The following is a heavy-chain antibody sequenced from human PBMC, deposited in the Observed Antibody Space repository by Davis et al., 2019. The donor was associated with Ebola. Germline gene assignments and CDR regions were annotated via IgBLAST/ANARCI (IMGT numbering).Heavy chain of an antibody. CDR3: ASARRSGYDSVY. D-gene: IGHD5-12*01. Sequence: SETLSLTCTVSGGSISSYYWSWIRQPPGKGLEWIGYIYYSGSTNYNPSPKSRVTISVDTSKNQFSLKLSSLTAADTAVYYCASARRSGYDSVYWGQGTLVTVSS. V-gene: IGHV4-59*01. CDR1: GGSISSYY. CDR2: IYYSGST. J-gene: IGHJ4*02.